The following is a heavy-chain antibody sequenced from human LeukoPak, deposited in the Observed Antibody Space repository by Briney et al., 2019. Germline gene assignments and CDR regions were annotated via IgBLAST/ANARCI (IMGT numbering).Heavy chain of an antibody. J-gene: IGHJ4*02. Sequence: GGSLRLSCAASGFMFSNAWMSWVRQAPGKGLEWVGRIKSETDGGTTDYAAPVKGRFTISRDVSKSTLFLQMNSLISEVTAVYYCTTNKDSWGQGTLVTVSS. CDR3: TTNKDS. V-gene: IGHV3-15*01. CDR2: IKSETDGGTT. CDR1: GFMFSNAW. D-gene: IGHD1/OR15-1a*01.